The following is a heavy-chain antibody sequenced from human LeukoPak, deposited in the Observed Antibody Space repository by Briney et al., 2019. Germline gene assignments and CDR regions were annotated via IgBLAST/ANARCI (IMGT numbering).Heavy chain of an antibody. CDR1: GGSNSSGGYY. J-gene: IGHJ4*02. D-gene: IGHD6-19*01. Sequence: SQTLSLTCTVSGGSNSSGGYYWSWIRQPPGKGLEWIGYIYHSGSTYYNPSLKSRVTISVDRSKNQFSLKLSSVTAADTAVYYCAGIAVAEDYWXQGTLVTVSS. CDR3: AGIAVAEDY. CDR2: IYHSGST. V-gene: IGHV4-30-2*01.